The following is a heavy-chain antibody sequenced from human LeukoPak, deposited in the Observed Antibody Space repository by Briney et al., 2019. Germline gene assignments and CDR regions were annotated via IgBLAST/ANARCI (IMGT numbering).Heavy chain of an antibody. Sequence: SETLSLTCAVYGGSFSGYCWSWIRQPPGKGLEWIGEINHSGSTNYNPSLKSRVTISVDTSKNQFSLKLSSVTAADTAVYYCARVRGVTTTDYWGHGTLVTVSS. J-gene: IGHJ4*01. CDR1: GGSFSGYC. CDR2: INHSGST. V-gene: IGHV4-34*01. CDR3: ARVRGVTTTDY. D-gene: IGHD3-10*01.